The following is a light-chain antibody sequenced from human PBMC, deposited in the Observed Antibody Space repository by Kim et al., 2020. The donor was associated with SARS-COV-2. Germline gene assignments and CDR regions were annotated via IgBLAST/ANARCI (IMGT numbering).Light chain of an antibody. V-gene: IGLV3-9*01. CDR1: NIGSKN. Sequence: SYELTQPLSVSVALGQTARMTCGGNNIGSKNVHWYQQTPGQAPVLVIYKDSNRPSGIPERFSGSNSGNTATLTISRAQAGDEADYYCHVWDSSNGEVFGGGTQLTVL. CDR2: KDS. J-gene: IGLJ2*01. CDR3: HVWDSSNGEV.